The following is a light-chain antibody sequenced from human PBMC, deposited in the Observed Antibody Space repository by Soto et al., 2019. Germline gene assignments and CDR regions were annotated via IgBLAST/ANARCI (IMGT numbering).Light chain of an antibody. J-gene: IGKJ2*01. V-gene: IGKV3-15*01. CDR2: GAS. CDR1: QSVRSS. CDR3: QQYNDWPPYT. Sequence: EIVMTQSPATLSVSPGERATLSCRVSQSVRSSLAWYQQKPGQAPRLLIYGASTRATGIPARFSGSGSGTEFTLVISSLQSEDFAVYYCQQYNDWPPYTFGQGSKLEIK.